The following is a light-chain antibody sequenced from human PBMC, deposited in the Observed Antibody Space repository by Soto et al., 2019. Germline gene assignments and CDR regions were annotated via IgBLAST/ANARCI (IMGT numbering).Light chain of an antibody. V-gene: IGLV2-11*01. CDR3: CSYAGSYTWV. J-gene: IGLJ2*01. Sequence: QSALTQPRSVSGSPGQSVTISCTGTSSDVGGYNYVSWYQQHPGKAPKLMIYDVSKRPSGVPDRFSGSKSGNTASLTISLIQAEDEADYYCCSYAGSYTWVFGGGTKVTVL. CDR2: DVS. CDR1: SSDVGGYNY.